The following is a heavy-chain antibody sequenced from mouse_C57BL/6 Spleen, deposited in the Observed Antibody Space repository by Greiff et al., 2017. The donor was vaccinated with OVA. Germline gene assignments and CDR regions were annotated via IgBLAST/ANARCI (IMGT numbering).Heavy chain of an antibody. CDR2: ISGGGGNT. CDR1: GFTFSSYT. V-gene: IGHV5-9*01. D-gene: IGHD2-5*01. Sequence: VQLKESGGGLVKPGGSLKLSCAASGFTFSSYTMSWVRQTPEKRLEWVATISGGGGNTYYPDSVKGRFTISRDNAKNTLYLQMSSLRSEDTALYYCARRGYSNHFDYWGQGTTLTVSS. J-gene: IGHJ2*01. CDR3: ARRGYSNHFDY.